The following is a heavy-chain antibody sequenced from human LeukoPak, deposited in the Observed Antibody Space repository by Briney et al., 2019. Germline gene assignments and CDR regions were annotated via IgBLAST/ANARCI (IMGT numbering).Heavy chain of an antibody. CDR1: GFTFSSYS. Sequence: SGGSLRLSCAASGFTFSSYSMNWVRQAPGKGLEWVSSISSSSSYIYYADSVKGRFTISRDNAKNSLYLQMNSLRAEDTAVYYCARDVITAMVTFDYWGQGTLVTVSS. CDR3: ARDVITAMVTFDY. V-gene: IGHV3-21*01. CDR2: ISSSSSYI. J-gene: IGHJ4*02. D-gene: IGHD5-18*01.